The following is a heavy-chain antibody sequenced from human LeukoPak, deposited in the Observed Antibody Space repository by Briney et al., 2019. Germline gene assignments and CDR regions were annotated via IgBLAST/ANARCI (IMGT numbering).Heavy chain of an antibody. J-gene: IGHJ4*02. CDR1: RFTFSNYW. V-gene: IGHV3-7*01. CDR3: ARGVRGVLSGYDLDY. D-gene: IGHD3-3*01. Sequence: GGSLRLSCADSRFTFSNYWMSWVRQAPGKGLEWVANINQDGSEKYYVDSVKGRFTISRDNAKNSLYLQMNSLRAEDTAVYYCARGVRGVLSGYDLDYWGQGTLVTVSS. CDR2: INQDGSEK.